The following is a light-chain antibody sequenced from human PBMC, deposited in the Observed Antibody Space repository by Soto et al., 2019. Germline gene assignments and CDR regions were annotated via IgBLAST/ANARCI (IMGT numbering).Light chain of an antibody. CDR3: QLSKT. CDR1: QSVKSS. CDR2: DTF. J-gene: IGKJ4*01. Sequence: EIVFTQSLATLSLSPGERATLSCRASQSVKSSLAWYQQRRGQAPRLLIYDTFNRATGIPARFSGSVSGTDFTLTISSLEPEDFAGYYCQLSKTFGGGTEVDIK. V-gene: IGKV3-11*01.